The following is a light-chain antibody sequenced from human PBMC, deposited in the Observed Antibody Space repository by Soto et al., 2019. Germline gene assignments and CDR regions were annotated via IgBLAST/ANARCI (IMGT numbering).Light chain of an antibody. CDR3: QTWVTGPVV. CDR1: SGHSSYA. Sequence: QPVLTQSPSASASLGASVKLTCTLSSGHSSYAIAWHQQQPEKGPRYLMKLNSDGSHSKGDGIPDRFSGSSSGAERYLTISSLQSEDEADYYCQTWVTGPVVFGGGTKLTVL. J-gene: IGLJ2*01. V-gene: IGLV4-69*01. CDR2: LNSDGSH.